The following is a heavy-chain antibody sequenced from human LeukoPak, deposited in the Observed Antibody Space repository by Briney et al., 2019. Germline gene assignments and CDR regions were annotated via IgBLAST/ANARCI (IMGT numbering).Heavy chain of an antibody. J-gene: IGHJ3*02. CDR2: ISGRGDTT. V-gene: IGHV3-23*01. D-gene: IGHD2-15*01. CDR3: ARDQGVYCSGGSCTAFDI. CDR1: GFTFSSFA. Sequence: GGSLRLSCAASGFTFSSFAMSWVRQAPGKGLEWVSAISGRGDTTYYADSVKGRFTISRDNSKNTLYVQMNSLRAEDTAVYYCARDQGVYCSGGSCTAFDIWGQGTMVTVSS.